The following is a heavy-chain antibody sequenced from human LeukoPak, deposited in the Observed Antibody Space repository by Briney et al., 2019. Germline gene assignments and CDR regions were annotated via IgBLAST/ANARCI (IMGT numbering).Heavy chain of an antibody. V-gene: IGHV3-49*04. CDR2: IRSKAYRGTT. Sequence: GGSLRLSCTTSGFNFGDHAMTWVRQAPGKGLEWVGFIRSKAYRGTTKYAASVKGRFTISRDDSKSVVYLQMNSLKSEDTAVYYCSRGPIQLWVHNGVDVWGQGTTVTVSS. CDR3: SRGPIQLWVHNGVDV. J-gene: IGHJ6*02. D-gene: IGHD5-18*01. CDR1: GFNFGDHA.